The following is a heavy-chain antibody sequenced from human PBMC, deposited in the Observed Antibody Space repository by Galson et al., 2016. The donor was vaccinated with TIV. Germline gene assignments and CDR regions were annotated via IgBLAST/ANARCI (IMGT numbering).Heavy chain of an antibody. J-gene: IGHJ3*01. CDR3: ARRETYGAFDV. V-gene: IGHV4-31*03. CDR2: IFNSVTT. CDR1: GASIRSGDYY. Sequence: TLSLTCTVSGASIRSGDYYWSRIRQSPGKGLEWIGYIFNSVTTYYNPSLKSRVSISVDPSKKQFSLILRSVTAADTAVYYCARRETYGAFDVWGRGTMVTASS. D-gene: IGHD3-16*01.